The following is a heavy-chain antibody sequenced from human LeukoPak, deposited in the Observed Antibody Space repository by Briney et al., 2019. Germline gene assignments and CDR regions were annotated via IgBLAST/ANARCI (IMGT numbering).Heavy chain of an antibody. V-gene: IGHV4-34*01. J-gene: IGHJ6*03. CDR3: ARDLSMVVTGYMDV. CDR1: GGSFSGYY. D-gene: IGHD4-23*01. Sequence: SETLSLTCAVYGGSFSGYYWSWIRQPPGKGLEWIGEINHSGSTNYNPSLKSRVTISVDTSKNQFSLKLSSVTAADTAVYYCARDLSMVVTGYMDVWGKGTTVTVSS. CDR2: INHSGST.